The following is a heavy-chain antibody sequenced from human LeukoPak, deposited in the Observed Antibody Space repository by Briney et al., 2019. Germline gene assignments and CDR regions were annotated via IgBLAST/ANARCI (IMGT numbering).Heavy chain of an antibody. J-gene: IGHJ4*02. D-gene: IGHD2-21*02. CDR3: AKDPSDFLVDC. CDR1: GFTFYTYA. Sequence: GGSLRLSCAASGFTFYTYAMNWVRQAPGKGLQWVAAISGSGGTTYYADFVKGRFTISRDNSKNTVYLQLSSLRAEDTAVYYCAKDPSDFLVDCWGQGTLVTVSS. V-gene: IGHV3-23*01. CDR2: ISGSGGTT.